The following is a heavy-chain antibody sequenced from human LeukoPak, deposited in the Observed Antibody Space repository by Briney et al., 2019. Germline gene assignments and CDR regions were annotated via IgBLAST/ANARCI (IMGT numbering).Heavy chain of an antibody. CDR2: IYYSGST. D-gene: IGHD2-15*01. J-gene: IGHJ4*02. V-gene: IGHV4-59*12. Sequence: SETLSLTCTVSGGSISSYYWSWIRQPPGKGLEWIGYIYYSGSTNYNPSLKSRVTISVDTSKNQFSLKLSSVTAADTAVYYCARGPRNIVVVVAARGFDYWGQGTLVTVSS. CDR3: ARGPRNIVVVVAARGFDY. CDR1: GGSISSYY.